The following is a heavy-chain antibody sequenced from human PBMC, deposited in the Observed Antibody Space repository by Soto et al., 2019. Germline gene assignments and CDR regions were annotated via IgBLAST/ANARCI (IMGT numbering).Heavy chain of an antibody. CDR1: GGSISSGGYY. J-gene: IGHJ6*02. CDR3: ARDRWAVKYDFWSGPNSPYYYYGMDV. D-gene: IGHD3-3*01. Sequence: PSETLSLTCTVSGGSISSGGYYWSWIRQHPGKGLEWIGYIYYSGSTYYNPSLKSRVTISVDTSKNQFSLKLSSVTAADTAVYYCARDRWAVKYDFWSGPNSPYYYYGMDVWGQGTTVTVSS. CDR2: IYYSGST. V-gene: IGHV4-31*03.